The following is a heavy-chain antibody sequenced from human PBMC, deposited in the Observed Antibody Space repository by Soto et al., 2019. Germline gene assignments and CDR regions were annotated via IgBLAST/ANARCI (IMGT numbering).Heavy chain of an antibody. Sequence: ASVKVSCKASGYTFTAFYMNWVRQAPGQGLEWMGWVNPNTGVTKYAQKFQGRVTMTRDTSINTAYMELSGLTSDDTAVYYCTTLRLDPSCPATLLT. J-gene: IGHJ5*02. V-gene: IGHV1-2*02. D-gene: IGHD3-9*01. CDR2: VNPNTGVT. CDR3: TTLRLDP. CDR1: GYTFTAFY.